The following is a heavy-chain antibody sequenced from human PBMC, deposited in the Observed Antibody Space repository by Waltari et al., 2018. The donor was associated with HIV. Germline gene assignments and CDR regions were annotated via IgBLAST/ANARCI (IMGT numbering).Heavy chain of an antibody. D-gene: IGHD1-1*01. Sequence: QVQLVQSGAEVKKPGASVKVSCKASGYTFTTSDINWVRQTTGQGLEWMGWMNPNSGNTGYAQKFQGRVTMTRNTSISTAYMELSSLRSEDTAVYYCARGLTTGTTAGNWFDPWGQGTLVTVSS. J-gene: IGHJ5*02. CDR3: ARGLTTGTTAGNWFDP. CDR1: GYTFTTSD. V-gene: IGHV1-8*01. CDR2: MNPNSGNT.